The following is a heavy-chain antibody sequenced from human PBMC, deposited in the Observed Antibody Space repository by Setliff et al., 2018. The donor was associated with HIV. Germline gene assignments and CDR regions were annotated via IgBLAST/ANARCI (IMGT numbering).Heavy chain of an antibody. CDR3: ARDVVVTAIQGNYYYGMDV. CDR1: GFTFSSYE. J-gene: IGHJ6*02. D-gene: IGHD2-21*02. Sequence: PGGSLRLSCAASGFTFSSYEMNWVRQAPGKGLEWVSYISSSGSTIYYADSVKGRFTISRDNAKNSLYLQMNSLRAEDTAVYYCARDVVVTAIQGNYYYGMDVWGQGTTVTVS. CDR2: ISSSGSTI. V-gene: IGHV3-48*03.